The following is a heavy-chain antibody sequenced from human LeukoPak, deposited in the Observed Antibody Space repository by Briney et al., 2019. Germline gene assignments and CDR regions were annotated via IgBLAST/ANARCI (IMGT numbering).Heavy chain of an antibody. Sequence: PSETLSLTCAVYGGSFSGYYWSWIRQPPGKGLEWIGEINHSGSTNYNPSLKSRVTISVDTSKNQFSLKLSSVTAADTAVYYCARGQQRSSRGVYWGQGTLVTVSS. V-gene: IGHV4-34*01. J-gene: IGHJ4*02. CDR1: GGSFSGYY. CDR3: ARGQQRSSRGVY. CDR2: INHSGST. D-gene: IGHD6-13*01.